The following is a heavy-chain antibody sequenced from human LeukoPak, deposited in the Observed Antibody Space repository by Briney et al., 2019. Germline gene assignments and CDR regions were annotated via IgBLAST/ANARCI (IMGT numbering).Heavy chain of an antibody. Sequence: GASVKVSCKASGYTFTSYYMHWVRQAPGQGLEWMGWISAYNGNTNYAQKLQGRVTMTTDTSTSTAYMELRSLRSDDTAVYYCARVAVAGFSPNDYWGQGTLVTVSS. J-gene: IGHJ4*02. CDR2: ISAYNGNT. CDR3: ARVAVAGFSPNDY. V-gene: IGHV1-18*04. D-gene: IGHD6-19*01. CDR1: GYTFTSYY.